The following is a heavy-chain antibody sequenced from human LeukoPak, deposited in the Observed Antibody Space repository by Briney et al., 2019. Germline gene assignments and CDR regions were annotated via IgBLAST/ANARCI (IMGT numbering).Heavy chain of an antibody. Sequence: PGGSLRLSCAASGFTFSSYEMNWVRQAPGKGLEWVSYISSSGSTIYYADSVKGRFTISRDNSKNTVYLQMNSLGAEDTAVYYCAREGATTAFDFWGQGTLVTVSS. J-gene: IGHJ4*02. V-gene: IGHV3-48*03. CDR3: AREGATTAFDF. D-gene: IGHD1-26*01. CDR1: GFTFSSYE. CDR2: ISSSGSTI.